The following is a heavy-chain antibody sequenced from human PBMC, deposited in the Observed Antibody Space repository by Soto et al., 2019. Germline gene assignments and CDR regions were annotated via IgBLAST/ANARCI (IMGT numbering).Heavy chain of an antibody. CDR1: GFTFSSYS. CDR2: VSSSSSYI. V-gene: IGHV3-21*01. Sequence: GGSLRLSCAASGFTFSSYSMNWVRQAPGKGLEWVSSVSSSSSYIYYADSVKGRFTISRDNAKNSLYLQMNSLRAEDTAVYYCARDPGRFIMVRGVITSYFDYWGQGTLVTVSS. J-gene: IGHJ4*02. CDR3: ARDPGRFIMVRGVITSYFDY. D-gene: IGHD3-10*01.